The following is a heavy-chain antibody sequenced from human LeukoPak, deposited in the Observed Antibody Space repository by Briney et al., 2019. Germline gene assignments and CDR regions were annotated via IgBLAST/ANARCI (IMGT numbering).Heavy chain of an antibody. V-gene: IGHV3-21*01. Sequence: GGSLRLSCAASGFTFSSYSMNWVRQAPGKGLEWVSSISSSSSYIYYADSVKGRFTISRDNAKNSLYLQMNSLRAEDTAVYYCARDWGHYYYYGMDVWGQGTTVTVSS. D-gene: IGHD3-16*01. J-gene: IGHJ6*02. CDR2: ISSSSSYI. CDR3: ARDWGHYYYYGMDV. CDR1: GFTFSSYS.